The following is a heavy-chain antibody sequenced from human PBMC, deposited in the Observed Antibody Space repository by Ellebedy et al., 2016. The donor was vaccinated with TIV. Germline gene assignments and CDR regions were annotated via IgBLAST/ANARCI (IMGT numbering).Heavy chain of an antibody. J-gene: IGHJ4*02. D-gene: IGHD1-26*01. CDR1: GGTFSNYA. Sequence: AASVKVSCKASGGTFSNYAFNWVRQAPGQGLEWMGRIIPILGVADYAQNFQGRVTFTADKYTTTTYMELSSLRSEDTAVYYCARWGGSSGRFQGPYDYWGQGTLAAVSS. V-gene: IGHV1-69*04. CDR2: IIPILGVA. CDR3: ARWGGSSGRFQGPYDY.